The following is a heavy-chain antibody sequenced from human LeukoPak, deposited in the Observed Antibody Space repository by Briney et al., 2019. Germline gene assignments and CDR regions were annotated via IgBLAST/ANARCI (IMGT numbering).Heavy chain of an antibody. Sequence: QPGGSLRLSCAASGFTFSSYAMHWVRQAPGKGLEWVAVISYDGSNKYYADSVKGRFTISRDNSKNTLYLQMNSLRAEDTAVYYCAKLSSSWPFDYWGQGTLVTVSS. D-gene: IGHD6-13*01. CDR3: AKLSSSWPFDY. J-gene: IGHJ4*02. CDR1: GFTFSSYA. CDR2: ISYDGSNK. V-gene: IGHV3-30-3*02.